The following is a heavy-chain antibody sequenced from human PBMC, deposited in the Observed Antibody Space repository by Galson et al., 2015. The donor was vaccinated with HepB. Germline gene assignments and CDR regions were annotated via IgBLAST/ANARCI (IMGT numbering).Heavy chain of an antibody. D-gene: IGHD3-10*01. CDR2: IYSGGST. CDR1: GFTVSSNY. J-gene: IGHJ3*02. CDR3: ARVSSFWSGSGSYAFDI. V-gene: IGHV3-53*04. Sequence: SLRLSCAASGFTVSSNYMRWVRQAPGKGLEWVSVIYSGGSTYYADSVMGRLTTSRHNSKNTLYLQMNSLRAEDTAVYYCARVSSFWSGSGSYAFDIWGQGTMVTVSS.